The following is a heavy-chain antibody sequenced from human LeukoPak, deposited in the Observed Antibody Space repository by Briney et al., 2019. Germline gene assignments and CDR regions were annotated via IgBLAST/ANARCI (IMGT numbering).Heavy chain of an antibody. D-gene: IGHD5-24*01. CDR2: IYPGDSDT. CDR1: GYSFTSYW. J-gene: IGHJ4*02. V-gene: IGHV5-51*01. CDR3: ARRASRRDGYNYHPNFDY. Sequence: GESLKISCKGSGYSFTSYWIGWVRQMPRQGLEWMGMIYPGDSDTRYSPSFQGQVTISADKSISTAYLQWSSLKASDTAMYYCARRASRRDGYNYHPNFDYWGQGTLVTVSS.